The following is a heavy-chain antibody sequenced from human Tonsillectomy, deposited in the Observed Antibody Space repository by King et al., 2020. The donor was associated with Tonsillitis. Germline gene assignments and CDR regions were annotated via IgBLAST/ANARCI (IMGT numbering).Heavy chain of an antibody. CDR1: GFTYSSYW. V-gene: IGHV3-74*01. CDR3: AREYGGDSLYYLDY. CDR2: INRDGSST. J-gene: IGHJ4*02. D-gene: IGHD4-23*01. Sequence: VQLVESGGGLVQPGGSLRLSCAASGFTYSSYWMHWVRQAPGKGLVWVSRINRDGSSTSYADSVKGRFTSSRDNAKNTLYLQMNSVRADDTAVYYCAREYGGDSLYYLDYWGQGTLVTVSS.